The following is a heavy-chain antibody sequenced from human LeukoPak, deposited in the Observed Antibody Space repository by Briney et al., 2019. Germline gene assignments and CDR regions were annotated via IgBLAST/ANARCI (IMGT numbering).Heavy chain of an antibody. D-gene: IGHD3-22*01. Sequence: GGSLRLSCAASGFTFSSYAMSWVRQAPVKGLEWVSAISGSGGSTYYADSVKGRFTISRDNSKNTLYLQMNSLRAEDTAVYYCAKDRLTMIVVLLFDYWGQGTLVTVSS. CDR1: GFTFSSYA. CDR3: AKDRLTMIVVLLFDY. V-gene: IGHV3-23*01. J-gene: IGHJ4*02. CDR2: ISGSGGST.